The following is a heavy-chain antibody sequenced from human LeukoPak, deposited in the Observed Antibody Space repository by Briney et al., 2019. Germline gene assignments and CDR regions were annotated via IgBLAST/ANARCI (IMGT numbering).Heavy chain of an antibody. CDR1: GYTFTSYG. Sequence: ASVKVSCKASGYTFTSYGISWVRQAPGQGLEWMGWISAYNGNTNYAQKLQGRVTMTTDTSTSTAYMELRSLRSDDTAVYYCARRPTRVSSWTHDYWGQGTLVTVSS. D-gene: IGHD6-13*01. CDR3: ARRPTRVSSWTHDY. V-gene: IGHV1-18*01. J-gene: IGHJ4*02. CDR2: ISAYNGNT.